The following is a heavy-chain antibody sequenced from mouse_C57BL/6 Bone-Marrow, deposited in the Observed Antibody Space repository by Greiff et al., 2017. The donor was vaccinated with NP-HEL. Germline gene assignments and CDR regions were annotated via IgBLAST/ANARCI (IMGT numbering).Heavy chain of an antibody. V-gene: IGHV1-72*01. CDR1: GYTFTSYW. D-gene: IGHD2-4*01. J-gene: IGHJ4*01. CDR3: ARSIYYDYDGAMDY. CDR2: IDPNSGGT. Sequence: QVHVKQPGAELVKPGASVKLSCKASGYTFTSYWMHWVKQRPGRGLEWIGRIDPNSGGTKYNEKFKSKATLTVDKPSSTAYMQLSSLTSEDSAVYYCARSIYYDYDGAMDYWGQGTSVTVSS.